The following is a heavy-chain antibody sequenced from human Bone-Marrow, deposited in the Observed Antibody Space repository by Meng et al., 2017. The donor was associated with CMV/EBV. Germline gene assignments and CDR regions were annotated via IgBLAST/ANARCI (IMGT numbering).Heavy chain of an antibody. CDR1: GFTFSSYA. Sequence: GGSLRLSCAASGFTFSSYAMHCVRQAPGKGLEWVAVISYDGSNRYYADSVKGRFTISRDNSKNTLYLQMTSLRAEDTAVYYCARERDGGWVDYWGQGTLVTVSS. CDR2: ISYDGSNR. CDR3: ARERDGGWVDY. V-gene: IGHV3-30-3*01. J-gene: IGHJ4*02. D-gene: IGHD6-19*01.